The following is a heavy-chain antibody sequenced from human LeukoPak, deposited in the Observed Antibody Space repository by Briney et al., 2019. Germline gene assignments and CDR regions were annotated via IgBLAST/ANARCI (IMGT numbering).Heavy chain of an antibody. CDR1: GFTFTAYS. D-gene: IGHD6-19*01. V-gene: IGHV3-21*01. J-gene: IGHJ6*04. Sequence: GGSLRLSCASSGFTFTAYSMNWVRQAPGRGLEWISFISSSGHYIYYADSLKGRFTISRDNANSSLYLQISTLKAEDTAVYYCTRQWLRVMDVWGKGTTVTVSS. CDR2: ISSSGHYI. CDR3: TRQWLRVMDV.